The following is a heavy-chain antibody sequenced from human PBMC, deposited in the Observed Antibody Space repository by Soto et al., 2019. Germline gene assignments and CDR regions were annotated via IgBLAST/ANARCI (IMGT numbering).Heavy chain of an antibody. D-gene: IGHD6-13*01. V-gene: IGHV1-18*01. J-gene: IGHJ4*02. Sequence: QVQLVQSGAEVKKPGASVKVSCKASGYTFTSYGISWVRQAPGQGLEWMGWISAYNGNTNYAQKLQGRVTMTTDTSTSTAYVELRRLRSDDPAVCYCARAQRSTYYFDYWGQGTLVTVSS. CDR3: ARAQRSTYYFDY. CDR2: ISAYNGNT. CDR1: GYTFTSYG.